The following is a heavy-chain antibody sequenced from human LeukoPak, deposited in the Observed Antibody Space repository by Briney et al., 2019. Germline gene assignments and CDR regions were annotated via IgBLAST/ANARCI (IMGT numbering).Heavy chain of an antibody. D-gene: IGHD3-22*01. CDR1: GFTFSSYG. CDR3: AKEQIDYYDTSGDYYYFYGMDV. Sequence: PGGSLRLSCAASGFTFSSYGMHWVRQAPGKGLEWVAVISYDGSNQYYADSVKGRFTISRDNSKNTLYLQMNSLRAEDTAVYYCAKEQIDYYDTSGDYYYFYGMDVWGQGTTVTVSS. J-gene: IGHJ6*02. CDR2: ISYDGSNQ. V-gene: IGHV3-30*18.